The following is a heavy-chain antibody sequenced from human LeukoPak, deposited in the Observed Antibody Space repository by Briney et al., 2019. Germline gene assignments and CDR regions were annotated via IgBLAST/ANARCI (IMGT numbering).Heavy chain of an antibody. CDR3: ARMYYYGSGSYYNDY. Sequence: ASVKVSCKASGYTFTGYYIHWVRQAPGQGLEWMGWINPNSGGTNYAQKFQGRVTMTRDTSISTAYMELSRLRSDDTAVYYCARMYYYGSGSYYNDYWGQGTLVTVSS. D-gene: IGHD3-10*01. J-gene: IGHJ4*02. CDR1: GYTFTGYY. V-gene: IGHV1-2*02. CDR2: INPNSGGT.